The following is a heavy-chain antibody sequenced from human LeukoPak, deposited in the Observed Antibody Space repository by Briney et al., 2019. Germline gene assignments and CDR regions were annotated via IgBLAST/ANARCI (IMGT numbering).Heavy chain of an antibody. J-gene: IGHJ4*02. V-gene: IGHV3-53*01. CDR1: GFTVSSNY. CDR2: IYSGGST. CDR3: TKDRPGSFDY. D-gene: IGHD1-14*01. Sequence: GGSLRLSCAASGFTVSSNYMSWVRQAPGKGLEWVSVIYSGGSTYYADSVKGRFTISRDNSKNTLYLQMNSLRAGDTAVYYCTKDRPGSFDYWGQGAPVTVSS.